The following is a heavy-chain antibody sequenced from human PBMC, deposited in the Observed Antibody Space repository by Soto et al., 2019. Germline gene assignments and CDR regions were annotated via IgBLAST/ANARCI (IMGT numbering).Heavy chain of an antibody. CDR1: GFTFGDYA. CDR3: TRDDGGWYVYYYYGMDV. V-gene: IGHV3-49*03. CDR2: IRSKAYGGTT. J-gene: IGHJ6*02. Sequence: GGSLRLSCTASGFTFGDYAMSWFRQAPGKGQEWVGFIRSKAYGGTTEYDASVKGRFTISRDDSKSIAYLQMNSLKTEDTAVYYCTRDDGGWYVYYYYGMDVWGQGTTVTVSS. D-gene: IGHD6-19*01.